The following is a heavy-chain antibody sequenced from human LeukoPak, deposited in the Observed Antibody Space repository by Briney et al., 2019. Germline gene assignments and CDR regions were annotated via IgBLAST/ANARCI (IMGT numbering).Heavy chain of an antibody. V-gene: IGHV3-7*03. CDR3: ARDSYGSGSSYNDYYYYMDV. D-gene: IGHD3-10*01. Sequence: TGGSLRLSCAASGFTFSTYWMTWVRQAPGKGLEWVANIKQDGSEKYYVDSVKGRFTISRDNAKNSLYLQMNSLRAEDTAVYYCARDSYGSGSSYNDYYYYMDVWGKGTTVTIS. CDR2: IKQDGSEK. CDR1: GFTFSTYW. J-gene: IGHJ6*03.